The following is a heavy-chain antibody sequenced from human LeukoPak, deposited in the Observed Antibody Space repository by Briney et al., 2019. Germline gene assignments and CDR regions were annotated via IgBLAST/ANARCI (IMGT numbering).Heavy chain of an antibody. CDR2: ISAYNGNT. V-gene: IGHV1-18*01. CDR3: ARAYYYGSGSYITPYYFVY. Sequence: ASVKVSCKASGYTFTSYGITWVRQAPGQGLEWMGWISAYNGNTNYAQKVQGRVTMTTDISASTAYMEVRSLRSDDTAVYYCARAYYYGSGSYITPYYFVYWGQGTLVTVSS. J-gene: IGHJ4*02. D-gene: IGHD3-10*01. CDR1: GYTFTSYG.